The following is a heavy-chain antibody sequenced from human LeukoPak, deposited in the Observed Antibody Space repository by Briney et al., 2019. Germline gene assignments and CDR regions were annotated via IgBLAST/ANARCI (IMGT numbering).Heavy chain of an antibody. CDR2: IYYSGST. Sequence: KPSETLSLTSTVSGGSISSYYWSWIRQPPGKGLEWIGYIYYSGSTNYNPSLKSRVTISVDTSKNQFSMKLSSVTAADTAVYYCARQTGGIAVADNPYYFDYWGQGTLVTVSS. J-gene: IGHJ4*02. D-gene: IGHD6-19*01. CDR1: GGSISSYY. V-gene: IGHV4-59*08. CDR3: ARQTGGIAVADNPYYFDY.